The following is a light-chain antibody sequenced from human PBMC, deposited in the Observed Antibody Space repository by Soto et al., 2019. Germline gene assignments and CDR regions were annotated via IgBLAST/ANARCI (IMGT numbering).Light chain of an antibody. CDR3: CSYAGSSTLV. J-gene: IGLJ2*01. CDR1: SGDIGSYTL. V-gene: IGLV2-23*01. Sequence: QSVLTQPASVSGSPGQSITISCTGASGDIGSYTLVSWYQQHPGKAPKLMIYEASERPSGVSNRFSGSRSGNTASLTISGLQAEDEADYYCCSYAGSSTLVFGGGTQLT. CDR2: EAS.